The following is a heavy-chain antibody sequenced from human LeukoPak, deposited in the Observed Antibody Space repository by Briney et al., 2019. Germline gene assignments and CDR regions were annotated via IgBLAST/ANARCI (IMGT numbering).Heavy chain of an antibody. D-gene: IGHD6-13*01. CDR1: GFTFSSNW. Sequence: GGSLRLSCATSGFTFSSNWMSWVRHVPGRGLDWVANIRPDGSAEYYAASVKGRFTVSRDNAKNSLYLQMNSLRVEDTAVYYCARANNSSWHNWGQGTLVTVSS. CDR3: ARANNSSWHN. CDR2: IRPDGSAE. J-gene: IGHJ4*02. V-gene: IGHV3-7*01.